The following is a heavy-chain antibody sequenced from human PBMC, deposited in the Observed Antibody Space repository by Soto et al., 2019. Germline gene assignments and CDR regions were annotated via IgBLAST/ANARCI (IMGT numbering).Heavy chain of an antibody. V-gene: IGHV2-5*01. Sequence: QITLQESGPTLVKPTQTLTLTCTFSGFSLTTSAVAVGWIRQPPGKALEWLAIVYGSDDKYYSPSLKSRLTITKDNSKNQVILTLTDMDPVDTATYFCVRRYDPSYFDYWGQGTLVSVSS. CDR2: VYGSDDK. CDR1: GFSLTTSAVA. D-gene: IGHD1-1*01. CDR3: VRRYDPSYFDY. J-gene: IGHJ4*02.